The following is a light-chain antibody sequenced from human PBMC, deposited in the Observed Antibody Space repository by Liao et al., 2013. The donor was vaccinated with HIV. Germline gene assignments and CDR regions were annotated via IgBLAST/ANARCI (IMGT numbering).Light chain of an antibody. V-gene: IGLV3-21*04. CDR3: QVWDSVSDHWV. J-gene: IGLJ3*02. CDR2: VDS. Sequence: SYLLTQPSSVSVAPGTTATITCGGDNIGGRSLHWYQQKPGQAPVLVIYVDSDRPSGIPERFSGSNSGNTATLTISRVEAGDEADYYCQVWDSVSDHWVFGGGTKLTV. CDR1: NIGGRS.